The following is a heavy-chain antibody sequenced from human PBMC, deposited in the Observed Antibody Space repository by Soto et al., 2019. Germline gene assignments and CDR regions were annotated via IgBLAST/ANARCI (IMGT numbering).Heavy chain of an antibody. CDR3: TSGQWVGARCYKVTGYHYGMEV. CDR1: GFSFSDHY. D-gene: IGHD3-9*01. J-gene: IGHJ6*02. Sequence: QVQLVESGGGLVRPGESLRLSCAGSGFSFSDHYMSWIRQAPGKGPEWISFIDSTGSVKYYADSVKGRFTISRDNAKSTMCLLMNSLRAEDAAIYYCTSGQWVGARCYKVTGYHYGMEVWGQGTTGIVSS. V-gene: IGHV3-11*01. CDR2: IDSTGSVK.